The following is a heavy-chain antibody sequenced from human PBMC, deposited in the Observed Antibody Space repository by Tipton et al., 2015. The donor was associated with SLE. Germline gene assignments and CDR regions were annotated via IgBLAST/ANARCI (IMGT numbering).Heavy chain of an antibody. CDR3: AKDSGIFGSTFDI. CDR2: VTWNSDTI. V-gene: IGHV3-9*01. D-gene: IGHD3-3*01. J-gene: IGHJ3*02. Sequence: SLRLSCVASGFSFRSYGMHWVRQAPGKGLEWVSGVTWNSDTIDYADSVKGRFTISRDNAKNSLYLQMNSLRAEDTALYYCAKDSGIFGSTFDIWGQGTRVTVSS. CDR1: GFSFRSYG.